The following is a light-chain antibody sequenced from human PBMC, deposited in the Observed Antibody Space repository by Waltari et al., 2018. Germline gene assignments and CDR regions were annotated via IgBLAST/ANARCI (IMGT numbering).Light chain of an antibody. CDR1: QSVSSSY. J-gene: IGKJ4*01. CDR2: GAS. V-gene: IGKV3-20*01. CDR3: QQYGSSPWLT. Sequence: EIVLTHSPGTLSLSPGERATIFCRASQSVSSSYLAWYQQKPGQAPRLLIYGASSRATGIPDRFSGSGSGTDFTLTISRLEPEDFAVYYCQQYGSSPWLTFGGGTKVEIK.